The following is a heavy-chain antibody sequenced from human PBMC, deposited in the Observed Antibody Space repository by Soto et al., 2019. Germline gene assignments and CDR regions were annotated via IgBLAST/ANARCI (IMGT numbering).Heavy chain of an antibody. J-gene: IGHJ6*02. CDR2: MNPNSGNT. CDR1: GYTFTSYD. D-gene: IGHD3-9*01. Sequence: QVQLVQSGAEVKKPGASVKVSCKASGYTFTSYDINWVRQATGQGLEWMGWMNPNSGNTGYAQKFQGRVTMTRNTSISTAYMELSSLRSEDTAVYYCARKRYFDWLQLQYYGMDVWGQGTTVTVSS. CDR3: ARKRYFDWLQLQYYGMDV. V-gene: IGHV1-8*01.